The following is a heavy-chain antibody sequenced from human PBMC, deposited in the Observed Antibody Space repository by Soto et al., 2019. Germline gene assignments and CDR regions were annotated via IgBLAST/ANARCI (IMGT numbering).Heavy chain of an antibody. CDR3: ARLTPLYYYDSSGYYYDY. CDR2: IYYSGST. J-gene: IGHJ4*02. V-gene: IGHV4-61*08. CDR1: GGSISSGGYS. D-gene: IGHD3-22*01. Sequence: SETLSLTCAVSGGSISSGGYSWSWIRQPPGKGLEWIGYIYYSGSTNYNPSLKSRVTISVDTSKNQFSLKLSSVTAADTAVYYCARLTPLYYYDSSGYYYDYWGQGTLVTVSS.